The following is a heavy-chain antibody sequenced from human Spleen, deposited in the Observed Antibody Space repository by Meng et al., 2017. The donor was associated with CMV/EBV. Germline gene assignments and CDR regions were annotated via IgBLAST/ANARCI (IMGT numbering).Heavy chain of an antibody. J-gene: IGHJ3*02. V-gene: IGHV3-7*01. CDR3: AREKNDFWSGDQISGVFDI. CDR2: IKQDGSEK. CDR1: GFTFSRYW. D-gene: IGHD3-3*01. Sequence: GETRKICCAASGFTFSRYWMSWVRQAPGKGLEWVANIKQDGSEKYYVDSVKGRFTISRDNAKNSLFLQMNTLRAEDTAIFYCAREKNDFWSGDQISGVFDIWGQGTMVTVSS.